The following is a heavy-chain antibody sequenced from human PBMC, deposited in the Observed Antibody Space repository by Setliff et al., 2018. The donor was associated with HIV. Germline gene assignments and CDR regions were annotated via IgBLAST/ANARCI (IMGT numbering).Heavy chain of an antibody. CDR2: FHYSGSI. CDR3: ARPLTTSFNFWGDAFAI. D-gene: IGHD3-3*01. J-gene: IGHJ3*02. Sequence: TLSLTCTVSVGSFINTDYYWGWIRQPPGKALEWIGSFHYSGSISYNQSLGRRVTISVENSKNQFSLELASVTAAHSAVYYCARPLTTSFNFWGDAFAICGTGRRVTVSS. CDR1: VGSFINTDYY. V-gene: IGHV4-39*01.